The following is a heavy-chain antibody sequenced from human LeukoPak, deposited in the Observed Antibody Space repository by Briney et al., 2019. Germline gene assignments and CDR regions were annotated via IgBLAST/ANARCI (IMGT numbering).Heavy chain of an antibody. J-gene: IGHJ6*02. V-gene: IGHV1-18*04. CDR3: ARDPADHGDLREDAHYYALDV. D-gene: IGHD4-17*01. CDR2: INTCKVNT. Sequence: ASVKVSCKASGYTFTTYGISWVRQAPSQGFECMGWINTCKVNTNYAHKFRGRVTMTTDTSTRTVYMEVRSLRSDDTAVYYCARDPADHGDLREDAHYYALDVWGQGTTVTVSS. CDR1: GYTFTTYG.